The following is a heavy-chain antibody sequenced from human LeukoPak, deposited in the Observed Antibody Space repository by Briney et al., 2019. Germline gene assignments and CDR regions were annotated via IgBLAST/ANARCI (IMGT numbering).Heavy chain of an antibody. CDR1: GFTFDDYA. CDR3: AKDGPHFRNYYYYGMDV. CDR2: ISGDGGST. J-gene: IGHJ6*02. Sequence: PGGSLRLSCAASGFTFDDYAMHWVRQAPGKGLEWVSLISGDGGSTYYADSVKGRFTISRDNSKNSLYLQMNSLRTEDTALYYCAKDGPHFRNYYYYGMDVWGQGTTVTVSS. V-gene: IGHV3-43*02.